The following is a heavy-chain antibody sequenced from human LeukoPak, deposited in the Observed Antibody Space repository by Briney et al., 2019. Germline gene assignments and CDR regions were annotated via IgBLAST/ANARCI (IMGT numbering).Heavy chain of an antibody. CDR2: INQDGSEK. D-gene: IGHD3-9*01. CDR1: GFTFTNYW. J-gene: IGHJ4*02. V-gene: IGHV3-7*03. Sequence: PGGSLRLSCAASGFTFTNYWMSWVRQTPGKGLEWVANINQDGSEKFYVDSVKGRFTISRDNSKNILYLQMNSLRADDTAVYYCAKVSESNYDILTGYYTPYYFDYWGQGTLVTVSS. CDR3: AKVSESNYDILTGYYTPYYFDY.